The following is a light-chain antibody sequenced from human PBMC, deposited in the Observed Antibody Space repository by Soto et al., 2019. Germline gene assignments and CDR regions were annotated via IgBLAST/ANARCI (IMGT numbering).Light chain of an antibody. CDR3: SSYTTTSTYV. Sequence: QSVLTQPPSVSGAPGQRVTISCTGSSSNIGAGYDVHWYQQLPGTAPKLLTYGNSNRPSGVPDRFSGSKSGTSASLAISGLQAEDEADYYCSSYTTTSTYVFGTGTKVTVL. V-gene: IGLV1-40*01. CDR1: SSNIGAGYD. CDR2: GNS. J-gene: IGLJ1*01.